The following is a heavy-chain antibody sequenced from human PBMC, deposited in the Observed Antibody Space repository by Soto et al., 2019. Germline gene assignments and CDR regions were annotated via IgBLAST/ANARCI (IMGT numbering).Heavy chain of an antibody. CDR1: GGTFSSYA. J-gene: IGHJ4*02. D-gene: IGHD3-3*01. CDR2: IIPIFGTA. CDR3: ARDNGGGVVIYFDY. V-gene: IGHV1-69*13. Sequence: SVKVSCKASGGTFSSYAISWVRQAPGQGLEWMGGIIPIFGTANYAQKFQGRVTITADESTSTAYMELSSLRSEDTAVYYCARDNGGGVVIYFDYWGQGTLVTSPQ.